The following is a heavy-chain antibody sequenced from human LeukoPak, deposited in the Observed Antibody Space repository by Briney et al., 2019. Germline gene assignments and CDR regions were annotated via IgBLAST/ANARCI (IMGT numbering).Heavy chain of an antibody. CDR3: ARVGYYDSSDRAFDI. CDR2: INPNSGGT. V-gene: IGHV1-2*02. CDR1: GYTFTGYY. Sequence: PPASVKVSCKASGYTFTGYYMHWVRQAPGQGLEWMGWINPNSGGTNYAQKFQGRVTMTRDTSISTAYMELSRLRSDDTAVYYCARVGYYDSSDRAFDIWGQGTMVTVSS. D-gene: IGHD3-22*01. J-gene: IGHJ3*02.